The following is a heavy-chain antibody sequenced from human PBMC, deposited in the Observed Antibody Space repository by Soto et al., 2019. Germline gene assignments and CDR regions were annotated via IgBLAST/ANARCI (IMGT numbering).Heavy chain of an antibody. CDR1: GGSISSSSYY. J-gene: IGHJ6*02. V-gene: IGHV4-39*01. CDR3: ARTTMVRGVITRFDYYYYGMDV. D-gene: IGHD3-10*01. Sequence: PSETLSLTCTVSGGSISSSSYYWGWIRQPPGKGLEWIGSIYYSGSTYYNPSLRNRVTISVDTSKNQFSLKLSSVTAADTAVYYCARTTMVRGVITRFDYYYYGMDVWGQGTTVTVSS. CDR2: IYYSGST.